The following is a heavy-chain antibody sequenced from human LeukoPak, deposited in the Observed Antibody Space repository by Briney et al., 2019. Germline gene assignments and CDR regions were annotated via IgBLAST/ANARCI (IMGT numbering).Heavy chain of an antibody. J-gene: IGHJ4*02. CDR3: ARHFVGYCGSTSCSALYFDY. Sequence: SETLSLTCTVSGGSISSSSYYWGWIRQPPGKGLEWIVRIYYSGSTYYNPSLKIRVSISVDTSENQFSLKLSSVTAADTAVYYCARHFVGYCGSTSCSALYFDYWGQGTLVTVSS. CDR2: IYYSGST. D-gene: IGHD2-2*01. V-gene: IGHV4-39*01. CDR1: GGSISSSSYY.